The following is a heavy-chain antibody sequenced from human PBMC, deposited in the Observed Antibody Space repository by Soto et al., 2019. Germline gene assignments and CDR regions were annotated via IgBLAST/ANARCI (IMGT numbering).Heavy chain of an antibody. CDR3: ARSPYYYGSGSYTTFDP. Sequence: SETLSLTCTVSGGSISSGGYYWSWIRQHPGKGLEWIGYIYYSGSTYYNPSLKSRVTISVDTSKNQFSLKLSSVTAADTAVYYCARSPYYYGSGSYTTFDPWGQGTLVTVSS. V-gene: IGHV4-31*03. CDR2: IYYSGST. D-gene: IGHD3-10*01. CDR1: GGSISSGGYY. J-gene: IGHJ5*02.